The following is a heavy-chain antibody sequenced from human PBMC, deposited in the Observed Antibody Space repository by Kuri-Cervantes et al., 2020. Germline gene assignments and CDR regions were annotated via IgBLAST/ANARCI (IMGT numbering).Heavy chain of an antibody. CDR2: FHWHDDR. CDR1: GFSFNTRGVG. D-gene: IGHD3-9*01. V-gene: IGHV2-5*01. J-gene: IGHJ6*02. CDR3: ARTTLRYFDWSRGYYGMDV. Sequence: SGPTLVKPTQTLMLTCTFSGFSFNTRGVGVGWIRQPPGKALEWLALFHWHDDRRYSPSLKRRLTITKDTPKNQVVLTMTNVNPGDTATYYCARTTLRYFDWSRGYYGMDVWGQGTTVTVSS.